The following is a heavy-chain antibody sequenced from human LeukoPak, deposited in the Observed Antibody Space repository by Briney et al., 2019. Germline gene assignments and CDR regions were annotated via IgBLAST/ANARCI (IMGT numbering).Heavy chain of an antibody. D-gene: IGHD3-22*01. V-gene: IGHV3-74*01. CDR1: GFTFSSSR. J-gene: IGHJ4*02. CDR2: INSDGSST. Sequence: PGGSLRLSCAASGFTFSSSRMYWVRQAPGKGLVWVSRINSDGSSTSHADSVKGRFTISRDNAKNTLYLQMNSLRAEDTAVYYCAREGGYSHAFDYWGQGTLVTVSS. CDR3: AREGGYSHAFDY.